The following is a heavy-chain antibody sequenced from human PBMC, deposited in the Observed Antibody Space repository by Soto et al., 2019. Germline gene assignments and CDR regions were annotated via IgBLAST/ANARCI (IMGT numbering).Heavy chain of an antibody. CDR1: GDSVSSNSAG. J-gene: IGHJ5*02. CDR3: ARAQYSSSEWFDP. Sequence: SQTLSLTCAITGDSVSSNSAGWSWVRQSPSRGLEWLGRTYYRSKWYYEYAVSVKSRITINPDTSKNQFSLQLNSVTPEDTAVYYCARAQYSSSEWFDPWGQGTLVTVSS. D-gene: IGHD6-13*01. CDR2: TYYRSKWYY. V-gene: IGHV6-1*01.